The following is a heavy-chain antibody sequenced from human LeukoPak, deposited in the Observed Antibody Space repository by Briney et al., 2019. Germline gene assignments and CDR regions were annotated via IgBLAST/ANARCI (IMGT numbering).Heavy chain of an antibody. CDR3: AREFTEYYYDSSKASY. CDR2: TYHNGNT. V-gene: IGHV4-38-2*02. Sequence: SETLSLTCAVSGYSINSGYYGAWIRQPPGKWLEWIGKTYHNGNTYYNPSLKRRATIPVDTSKNQFSLKLSSVTAADTALYYCAREFTEYYYDSSKASYWGQGTLVTVSS. CDR1: GYSINSGYY. D-gene: IGHD3-22*01. J-gene: IGHJ4*02.